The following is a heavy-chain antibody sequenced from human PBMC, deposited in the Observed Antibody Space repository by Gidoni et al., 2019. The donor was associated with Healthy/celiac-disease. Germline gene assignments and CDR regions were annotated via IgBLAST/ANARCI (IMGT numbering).Heavy chain of an antibody. Sequence: QVQLVQSGAEVKKPGSSVKVSCKASGGTFSSYATSWVRQAPGQGLEWTGGIIPIFGTAHYAQKFQGRVTITADKSTSTAYMELSSLRSEDTAVYYCAKQSSIAARGRRNWFDPWGQGTLVTVSS. D-gene: IGHD6-6*01. CDR3: AKQSSIAARGRRNWFDP. J-gene: IGHJ5*02. V-gene: IGHV1-69*06. CDR2: IIPIFGTA. CDR1: GGTFSSYA.